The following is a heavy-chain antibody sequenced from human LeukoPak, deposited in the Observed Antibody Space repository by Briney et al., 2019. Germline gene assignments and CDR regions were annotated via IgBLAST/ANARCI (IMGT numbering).Heavy chain of an antibody. D-gene: IGHD6-6*01. CDR2: ISYDGSNK. V-gene: IGHV3-30-3*01. CDR1: GFTFSSYA. CDR3: ARDPRKRLAARQPPFDY. J-gene: IGHJ4*02. Sequence: GGSLRLSCAASGFTFSSYAMHWVRQAPGKGLEWVAVISYDGSNKYCADSVKGRFTISRDNSKNTLYLQMNSLRAEDTAVYYCARDPRKRLAARQPPFDYWGQGTLVTVSS.